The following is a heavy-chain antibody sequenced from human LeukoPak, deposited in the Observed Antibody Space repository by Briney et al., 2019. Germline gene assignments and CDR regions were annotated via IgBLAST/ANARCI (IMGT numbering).Heavy chain of an antibody. V-gene: IGHV3-30*18. Sequence: PGGSLRLSCAASGFTFSSYSMNWVRQAPGKGLEWVAVISYDGSNKYYADSVKGRFTISRDNSKNTLYLQMNSLRAEDTAVYYCAKRHDYGGNLFDYWGQGTLVTVSS. D-gene: IGHD4-23*01. CDR1: GFTFSSYS. J-gene: IGHJ4*02. CDR3: AKRHDYGGNLFDY. CDR2: ISYDGSNK.